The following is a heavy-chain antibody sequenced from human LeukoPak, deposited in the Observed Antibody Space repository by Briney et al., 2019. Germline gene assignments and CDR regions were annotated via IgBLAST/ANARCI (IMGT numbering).Heavy chain of an antibody. Sequence: PSETLSLTCTVSGGSISSVGYYWSWLRQHPGKGLEWVGFIYYSGITYYNPSLKSRLTISVDTSKNQFFLKLSSVTAADTAVYYCARDGAGFDGSGSYFDYWGQGTLVSVSS. J-gene: IGHJ4*02. V-gene: IGHV4-31*03. D-gene: IGHD3-10*01. CDR3: ARDGAGFDGSGSYFDY. CDR2: IYYSGIT. CDR1: GGSISSVGYY.